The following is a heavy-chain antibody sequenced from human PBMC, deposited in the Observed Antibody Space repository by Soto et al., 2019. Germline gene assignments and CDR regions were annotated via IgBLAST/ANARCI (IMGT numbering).Heavy chain of an antibody. Sequence: EVQLVQSGPEGKKPGESLKISCKGSGYSFTSYWIGWVRQMPGKVLEWMWIIYPGDSDTRYSPSFQGQVTISADKSISTAYLQWSSLKASDTAVYYCASKNYYDSSGYYWGQGTLVTVSS. CDR1: GYSFTSYW. D-gene: IGHD3-22*01. J-gene: IGHJ4*02. CDR3: ASKNYYDSSGYY. CDR2: IYPGDSDT. V-gene: IGHV5-51*01.